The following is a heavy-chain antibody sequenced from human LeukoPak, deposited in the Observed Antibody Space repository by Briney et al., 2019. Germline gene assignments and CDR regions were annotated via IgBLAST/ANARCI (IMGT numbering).Heavy chain of an antibody. V-gene: IGHV3-23*01. CDR1: GFTFSSYA. CDR2: ISGSGGST. CDR3: ANVKANPRPLDY. J-gene: IGHJ4*02. Sequence: GGSLRLSCAASGFTFSSYAMSWVRQAPGKGLEWVSAISGSGGSTYYADSVKGRFTISRDNSKNTLYPQMNNLRAEDTAVYYCANVKANPRPLDYWGQGTLVTVSS.